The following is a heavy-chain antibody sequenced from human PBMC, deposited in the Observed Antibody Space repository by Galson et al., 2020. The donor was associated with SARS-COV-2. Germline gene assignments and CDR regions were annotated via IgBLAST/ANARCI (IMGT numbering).Heavy chain of an antibody. V-gene: IGHV3-7*01. CDR3: ARDHGWYDDSTFDY. CDR2: IKQDGSEK. J-gene: IGHJ4*02. CDR1: GFTFSSYW. Sequence: GGSLRLSCAASGFTFSSYWMSWVRQAPGKGLEWVANIKQDGSEKYYVDSVKGRFTISRDNAKNSLYLQMNSLRAEDTAVYYCARDHGWYDDSTFDYWGQGTLVTVSS. D-gene: IGHD3-22*01.